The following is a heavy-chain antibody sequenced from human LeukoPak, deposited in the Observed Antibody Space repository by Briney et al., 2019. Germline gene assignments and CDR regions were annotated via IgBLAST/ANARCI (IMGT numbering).Heavy chain of an antibody. CDR1: GGSISSYY. V-gene: IGHV4-59*01. CDR2: IYYSGST. CDR3: ARVPLDSSGYYQDSLAFDI. Sequence: SETLSLTCTVSGGSISSYYWSWIRQPQGKGLEWVGYIYYSGSTNYNPSLKSRVTISVDTSKNQFSLKLSSVTAADTAVYYCARVPLDSSGYYQDSLAFDIWGQGTMVTVSS. D-gene: IGHD3-22*01. J-gene: IGHJ3*02.